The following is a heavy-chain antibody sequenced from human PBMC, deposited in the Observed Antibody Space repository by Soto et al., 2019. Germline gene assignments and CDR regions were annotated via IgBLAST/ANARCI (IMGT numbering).Heavy chain of an antibody. J-gene: IGHJ6*01. CDR1: GGSISSYY. D-gene: IGHD1-26*01. V-gene: IGHV4-59*01. Sequence: PSETLSLTCTVSGGSISSYYWSWIRQPPGKGLEWIGYIYYSGSTNYNPSLKSRVTISVDTTNNQFSLKLSSVTAADTAVYYCERDREGSDVWGQGTTVNVS. CDR3: ERDREGSDV. CDR2: IYYSGST.